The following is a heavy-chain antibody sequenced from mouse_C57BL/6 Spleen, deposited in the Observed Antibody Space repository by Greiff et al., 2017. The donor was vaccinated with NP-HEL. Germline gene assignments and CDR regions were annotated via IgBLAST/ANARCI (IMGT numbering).Heavy chain of an antibody. D-gene: IGHD3-1*01. CDR2: INYDGSST. Sequence: DVKLVESEGGLVQPGSSMKLSCTASGFTFSDYYMAWVRQVPEKGLEWVANINYDGSSTYYLDSLKSRFIISRDNAKNILYLQMSSLKSEDKAQYYCARGLYYGMDYWGQGTSVTVS. V-gene: IGHV5-16*01. J-gene: IGHJ4*01. CDR1: GFTFSDYY. CDR3: ARGLYYGMDY.